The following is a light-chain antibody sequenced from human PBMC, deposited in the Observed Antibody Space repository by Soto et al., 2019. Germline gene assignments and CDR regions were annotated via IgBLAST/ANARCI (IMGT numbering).Light chain of an antibody. CDR1: QSVGSG. CDR2: DTF. CDR3: QQYNTYSRT. Sequence: EILITQSPSTLSASLGDRATLSCRASQSVGSGLAWYQQKPGQAPRLVIYDTFTMATGVPTRISGSGSGTEFTLTISSLQSDDFATYYCQQYNTYSRTFGQGTKVDIK. V-gene: IGKV3D-15*01. J-gene: IGKJ1*01.